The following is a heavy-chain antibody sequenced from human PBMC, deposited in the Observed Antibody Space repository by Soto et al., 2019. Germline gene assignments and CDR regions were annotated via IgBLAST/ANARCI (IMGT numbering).Heavy chain of an antibody. CDR2: IYYNESP. V-gene: IGHV4-31*03. CDR3: ARVTIGESGTYYFAY. J-gene: IGHJ4*02. D-gene: IGHD3-9*01. CDR1: GDSISSGSHY. Sequence: PSETLSLTCTVSGDSISSGSHYWSWIRQHPGKGLEWIGYIYYNESPYYNPSLCGRVTISVDTSREHLSLSLRSVTAADTAVYYCARVTIGESGTYYFAYWGQGKLVTVSS.